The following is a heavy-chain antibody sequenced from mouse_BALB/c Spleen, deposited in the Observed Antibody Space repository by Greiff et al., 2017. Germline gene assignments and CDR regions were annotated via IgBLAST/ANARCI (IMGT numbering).Heavy chain of an antibody. CDR3: ARNDYGDWFAY. D-gene: IGHD2-4*01. V-gene: IGHV1S56*01. Sequence: VQLVESGPELVKPGASVRISCKASGYTFTSYYIHWVKQRPGQGLEWIGWIYPGNVNTKYNEKFKGKATLTADKSSSTAYMQLSSLTSEDSAVYFCARNDYGDWFAYWGQGTLVTVSA. CDR2: IYPGNVNT. CDR1: GYTFTSYY. J-gene: IGHJ3*01.